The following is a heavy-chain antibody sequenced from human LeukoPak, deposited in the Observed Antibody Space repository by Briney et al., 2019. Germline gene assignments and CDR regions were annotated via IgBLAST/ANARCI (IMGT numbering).Heavy chain of an antibody. CDR3: VREGRGRSGTNAYDI. D-gene: IGHD6-19*01. CDR2: IGTSGDT. CDR1: GFSFSRYE. V-gene: IGHV3-13*01. J-gene: IGHJ3*02. Sequence: GGSLRLSCASSGFSFSRYEMHWGRQGTGKRLEWVSAIGTSGDTFYAGSVKGRFTISRENAKDSLYLQMNSLSAGDTAVYYCVREGRGRSGTNAYDIWGQGTVVSVST.